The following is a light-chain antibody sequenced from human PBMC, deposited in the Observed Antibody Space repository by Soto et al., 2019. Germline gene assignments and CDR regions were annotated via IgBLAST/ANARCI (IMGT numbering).Light chain of an antibody. CDR3: AAWDDSLNGVV. CDR2: TNN. V-gene: IGLV1-44*01. J-gene: IGLJ2*01. Sequence: QSVLTQPPSASGTPGQRVTISCSGSISNIGGNTVNWYQQLPGTAPKLLMYTNNQQPSGVPARLSGSKSATSASLAISGLQSEDEADYYCAAWDDSLNGVVFGGGTKLTVL. CDR1: ISNIGGNT.